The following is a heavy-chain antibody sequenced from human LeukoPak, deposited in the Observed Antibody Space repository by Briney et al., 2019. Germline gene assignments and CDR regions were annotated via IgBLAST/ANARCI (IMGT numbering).Heavy chain of an antibody. D-gene: IGHD3-22*01. Sequence: GGSLRLSCAASGFTFSSYGMHWVRPAPGKVLEWVSCISSSSSYIYYADSVKGRFTISRDNAKNSLYLQMNSLRAEDTAVYYCARTPRGYYDSSGYYHDYWGQGTLVTVSS. CDR2: ISSSSSYI. V-gene: IGHV3-21*04. J-gene: IGHJ4*02. CDR1: GFTFSSYG. CDR3: ARTPRGYYDSSGYYHDY.